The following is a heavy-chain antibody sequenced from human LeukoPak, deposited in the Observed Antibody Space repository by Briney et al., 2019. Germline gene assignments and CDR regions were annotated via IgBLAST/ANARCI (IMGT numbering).Heavy chain of an antibody. D-gene: IGHD5-24*01. CDR2: INPNSGGT. CDR1: GYTFTGYY. J-gene: IGHJ4*02. V-gene: IGHV1-2*02. CDR3: ARRVATKPKYCFDS. Sequence: GASVKVSCKASGYTFTGYYMHWVRQAPGQGLEWMGWINPNSGGTNYAQKFQGRVTMTRDTSISTAYMELSRLRSDDTAVHYCARRVATKPKYCFDSWGQGTLVTVSS.